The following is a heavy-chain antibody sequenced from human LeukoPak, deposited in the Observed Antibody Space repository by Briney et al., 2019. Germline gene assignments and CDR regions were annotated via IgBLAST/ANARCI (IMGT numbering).Heavy chain of an antibody. CDR2: IYPGDSDT. D-gene: IGHD3-10*01. CDR3: ARGRGSASGAQNWFDP. J-gene: IGHJ5*02. V-gene: IGHV5-51*01. Sequence: GESLKISCKGSGYSFTSYWIGWVRQMPGKGLEWMGIIYPGDSDTRYSPSFQGQVTISADKSISTAYLQWSSLKASDTAMYYCARGRGSASGAQNWFDPWGQGTLVTVSS. CDR1: GYSFTSYW.